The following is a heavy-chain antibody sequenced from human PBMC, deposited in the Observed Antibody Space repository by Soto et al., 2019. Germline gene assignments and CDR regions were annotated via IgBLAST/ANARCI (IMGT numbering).Heavy chain of an antibody. CDR3: AKGKRTTKYYDFWRAHYYFGMAA. Sequence: GGSLRLSCADSGFTFSSYAMSWVRQAPGKGLEWVSAISGSGGSTYYADSVKGRFTISRDNSKNTLYLQMNSLRAEDTAVYYRAKGKRTTKYYDFWRAHYYFGMAAWCLGXTLT. D-gene: IGHD3-3*01. V-gene: IGHV3-23*01. CDR2: ISGSGGST. CDR1: GFTFSSYA. J-gene: IGHJ6*02.